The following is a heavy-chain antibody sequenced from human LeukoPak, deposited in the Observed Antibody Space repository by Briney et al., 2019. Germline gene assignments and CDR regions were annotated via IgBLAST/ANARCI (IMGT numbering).Heavy chain of an antibody. CDR1: GFTFSSYA. V-gene: IGHV3-15*01. Sequence: PGRSLRLSCAASGFTFSSYAMSWVRQAPGKGLEWVGRIKRKTDGGTTDYAAPVKGRFTISRDDSKNTLYLQMSSLETEDTAVYYCTTDGLSAANWGQGTLVTVSS. J-gene: IGHJ4*02. CDR2: IKRKTDGGTT. CDR3: TTDGLSAAN. D-gene: IGHD6-13*01.